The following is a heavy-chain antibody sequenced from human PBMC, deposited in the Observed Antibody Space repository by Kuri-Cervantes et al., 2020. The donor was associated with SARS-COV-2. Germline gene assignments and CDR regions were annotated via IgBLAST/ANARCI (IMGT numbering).Heavy chain of an antibody. CDR1: GDSVSSNSAA. J-gene: IGHJ5*02. V-gene: IGHV6-1*01. CDR3: ARGLNLGLQGYYYGSGSKKIRWFDP. Sequence: LRLSCAISGDSVSSNSAAWNWIRQSPSRGLEWLGRTYYRSKWYNDYAVSVKSRITINPDTSKNQFSLKLSSVTAADTAVYYCARGLNLGLQGYYYGSGSKKIRWFDPWGQGTLVTVSS. CDR2: TYYRSKWYN. D-gene: IGHD3-10*01.